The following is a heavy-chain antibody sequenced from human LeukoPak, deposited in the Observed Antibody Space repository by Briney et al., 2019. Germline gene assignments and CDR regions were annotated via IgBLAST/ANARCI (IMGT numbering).Heavy chain of an antibody. V-gene: IGHV1-2*06. J-gene: IGHJ4*02. CDR3: ARVEESEMATTLSDY. Sequence: ASVKVSCKASGYTFTGYYMHWVRQAPGQGLEWMGRINPNSGGTNYAQKFQGRVTMTRDTSISTAYMELSRLRSDDTAVYYCARVEESEMATTLSDYWGQGTLVTVSS. D-gene: IGHD5-24*01. CDR1: GYTFTGYY. CDR2: INPNSGGT.